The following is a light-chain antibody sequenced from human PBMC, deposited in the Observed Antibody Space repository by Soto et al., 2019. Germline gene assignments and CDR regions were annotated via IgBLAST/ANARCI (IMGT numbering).Light chain of an antibody. Sequence: DIVMTQSPDSLAVSLGERATINCKSSQSVLYSSNNENSLAWYQQKPGQPPKLLIYRASTRESGVPDRFSGGGSGTDFTLTISSLQAEDVAVYYCQQYYSVPPTFGQGTKVEI. CDR3: QQYYSVPPT. V-gene: IGKV4-1*01. J-gene: IGKJ1*01. CDR1: QSVLYSSNNENS. CDR2: RAS.